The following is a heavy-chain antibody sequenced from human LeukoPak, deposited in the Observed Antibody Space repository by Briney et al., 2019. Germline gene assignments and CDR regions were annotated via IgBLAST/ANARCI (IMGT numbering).Heavy chain of an antibody. CDR2: IKKDGSEK. D-gene: IGHD5-18*01. CDR1: GFSFSSYW. V-gene: IGHV3-7*01. J-gene: IGHJ4*02. Sequence: GGSLRLSCAASGFSFSSYWMSWVRQAPGKGLEWVANIKKDGSEKYYVDSVKGRFTIPRDNAKTSLYLQMNSLRAEDTAVYYCARELAGVTGYTYGRGIDYWGQGTLVTVSS. CDR3: ARELAGVTGYTYGRGIDY.